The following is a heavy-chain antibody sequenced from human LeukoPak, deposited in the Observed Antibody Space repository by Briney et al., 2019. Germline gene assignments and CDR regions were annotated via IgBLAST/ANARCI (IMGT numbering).Heavy chain of an antibody. CDR2: IWYDGSNK. J-gene: IGHJ4*02. V-gene: IGHV3-33*01. Sequence: GSLRLSRAASGFTFSSFGMHWVRQAPGKGLEWVAVIWYDGSNKYYADSVKGRFTISRDNSKNTLYLQMNSLRAEDTAVYYCARDESSGYLHFDYWGQGTLVTVSS. CDR3: ARDESSGYLHFDY. CDR1: GFTFSSFG. D-gene: IGHD3-22*01.